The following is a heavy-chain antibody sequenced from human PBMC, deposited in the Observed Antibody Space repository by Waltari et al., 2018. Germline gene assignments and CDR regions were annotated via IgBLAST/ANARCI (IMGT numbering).Heavy chain of an antibody. J-gene: IGHJ4*02. CDR3: ARDRGSAGYFDY. V-gene: IGHV3-7*01. Sequence: EVQLVQSGGGLVQSGGSLRLSGAASGFTFSSYGMSWVRQAQGKGLEWVANIKQDGSEKYYVDSVKGRFTISRDNAKNSLYLQMNSLRAEDTAVYYCARDRGSAGYFDYWGQGTLVTVSS. CDR2: IKQDGSEK. CDR1: GFTFSSYG. D-gene: IGHD6-25*01.